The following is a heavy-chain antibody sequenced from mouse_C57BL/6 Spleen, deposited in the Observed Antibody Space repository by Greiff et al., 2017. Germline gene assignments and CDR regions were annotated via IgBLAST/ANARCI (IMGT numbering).Heavy chain of an antibody. CDR2: IYPGNSDT. Sequence: EVQLKESGTVLARPGASVKMSCKTSGYTFTSYWMHWVKQRHGQGLEWIGAIYPGNSDTSYNQKFKGKARLTAVTSASTAYMERSNLTNEDSADYYCTRTYPYWYFDVWGTGTTVTVSS. J-gene: IGHJ1*03. V-gene: IGHV1-5*01. CDR3: TRTYPYWYFDV. CDR1: GYTFTSYW.